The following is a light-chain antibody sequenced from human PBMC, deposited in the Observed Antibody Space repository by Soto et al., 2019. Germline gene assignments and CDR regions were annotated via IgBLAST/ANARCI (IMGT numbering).Light chain of an antibody. V-gene: IGLV2-11*01. CDR3: CSYAGSYTLV. CDR1: SSDVGGYNS. CDR2: DVS. Sequence: QSALTQPRSVSGSPGQSVTISCTGTSSDVGGYNSVSWYQQHPGKAPKLMIYDVSKRPSGVPDRFSGSKSGNTASLTISGLQAEDEADYYYCSYAGSYTLVFGGGTKLTVL. J-gene: IGLJ2*01.